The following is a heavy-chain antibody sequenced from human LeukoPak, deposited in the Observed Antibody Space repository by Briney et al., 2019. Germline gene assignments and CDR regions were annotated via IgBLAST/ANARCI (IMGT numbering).Heavy chain of an antibody. CDR3: ASGEYYGSGSYYNKGFYAFDI. CDR1: GYTFTSYD. D-gene: IGHD3-10*01. CDR2: MNPNSGNT. V-gene: IGHV1-8*03. Sequence: ASVKVSCKASGYTFTSYDINWVRQATGQGLEWMGWMNPNSGNTGYAQKFQGRVTITRNTSISTAYMELSSLRSEDTAVYYCASGEYYGSGSYYNKGFYAFDIWGQGTMVTVSS. J-gene: IGHJ3*02.